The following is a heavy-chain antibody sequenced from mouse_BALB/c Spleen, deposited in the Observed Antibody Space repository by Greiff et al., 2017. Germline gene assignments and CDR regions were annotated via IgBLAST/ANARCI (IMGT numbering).Heavy chain of an antibody. V-gene: IGHV2-9*02. CDR2: IWAGGST. CDR3: ARANLYAMDY. Sequence: VKLMESGPGLVAPSQSLSITCTVSGFSLTSYGVHWVRQPPGKGLEWLGVIWAGGSTNYNSALMSRLSISKDNSKSQVFLKMNSLQTDDTAMYYCARANLYAMDYWGQGTSVTVSS. CDR1: GFSLTSYG. D-gene: IGHD6-1*01. J-gene: IGHJ4*01.